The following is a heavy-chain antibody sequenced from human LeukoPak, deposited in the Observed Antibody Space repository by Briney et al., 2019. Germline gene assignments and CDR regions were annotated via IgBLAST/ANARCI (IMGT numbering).Heavy chain of an antibody. V-gene: IGHV1-18*01. CDR2: ISAYNGNT. Sequence: WASVKVSCKASGYTFTSYGISWVRQAPGQGLEWMGWISAYNGNTHYAQKLQGRVTMTPDTSTSTAYMELRSLRADDTAVYYCARMVAATIALDYWGQGTLVTVSS. D-gene: IGHD2-15*01. CDR3: ARMVAATIALDY. CDR1: GYTFTSYG. J-gene: IGHJ4*02.